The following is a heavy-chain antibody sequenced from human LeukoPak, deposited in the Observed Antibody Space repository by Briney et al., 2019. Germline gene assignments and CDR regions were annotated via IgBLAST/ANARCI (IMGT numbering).Heavy chain of an antibody. Sequence: PSETLSLTCTVSGGSISGSYYWSWIRQPAGKGLEWVGRIYTSGSTNYNPSLKSRVTMSVDTSKNQFSLKLSSVTAADTAVYYCARVVPAAQDAFDIWGQGTMVTVSS. D-gene: IGHD2-2*01. CDR2: IYTSGST. V-gene: IGHV4-4*07. CDR3: ARVVPAAQDAFDI. CDR1: GGSISGSYY. J-gene: IGHJ3*02.